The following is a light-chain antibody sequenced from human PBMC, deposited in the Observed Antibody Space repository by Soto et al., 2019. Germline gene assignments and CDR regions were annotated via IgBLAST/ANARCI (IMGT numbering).Light chain of an antibody. CDR1: RSVSSRY. CDR3: QQFGDSPPAFT. J-gene: IGKJ2*01. V-gene: IGKV3-20*01. CDR2: GAY. Sequence: ESMLTQSPGTLSLSPGERATLSCRASRSVSSRYIIWYQQKPGQAPRLLIYGAYIRATGIPDRFSGSGSGTDFTLTISRLEAEDFAVYYCQQFGDSPPAFTFGQGTKLEI.